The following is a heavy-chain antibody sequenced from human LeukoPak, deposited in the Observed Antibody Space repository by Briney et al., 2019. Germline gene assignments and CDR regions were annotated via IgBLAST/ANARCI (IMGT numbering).Heavy chain of an antibody. CDR3: ARENFKLVRRRGSVDY. J-gene: IGHJ4*02. CDR2: IYYSGSN. CDR1: GVSISSSSYY. Sequence: SETLSLTCTVSGVSISSSSYYWGWIRQPPGKGLEWIGSIYYSGSNYYNQCLKSRVSISVDTSKHQFSLKLSAVAAADTAVYYCARENFKLVRRRGSVDYLGQGTLVTVCS. V-gene: IGHV4-39*07. D-gene: IGHD1-1*01.